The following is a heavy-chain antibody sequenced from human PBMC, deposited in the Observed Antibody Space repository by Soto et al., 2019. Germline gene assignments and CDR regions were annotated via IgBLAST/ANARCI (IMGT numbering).Heavy chain of an antibody. CDR3: ARRDGYTVDY. CDR2: IYYSGST. J-gene: IGHJ4*02. D-gene: IGHD5-12*01. V-gene: IGHV4-39*01. CDR1: GGSISSSSYY. Sequence: LSLTCTVSGGSISSSSYYWGWIRQPPGKGLEWIGSIYYSGSTYYNPSLKSRVTISVDTSKNQFSLKLSSVTAADTAVYYCARRDGYTVDYWGQGTLVTVSS.